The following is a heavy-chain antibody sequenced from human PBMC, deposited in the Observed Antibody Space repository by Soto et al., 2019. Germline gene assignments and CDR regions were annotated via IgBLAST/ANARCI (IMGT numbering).Heavy chain of an antibody. D-gene: IGHD2-15*01. J-gene: IGHJ4*02. CDR3: AKVHCSGGSCYIPYYFDY. CDR2: ISASGGST. Sequence: EVQLLESGGGLVQPGGSLRLSCTASGFTFSSYAIGCVRQAPGKGLEWVSAISASGGSTYYADSVRGRFTISRDNSMNTLYLQVNSLRAEDTAVYYCAKVHCSGGSCYIPYYFDYWGQGTLVTVSS. CDR1: GFTFSSYA. V-gene: IGHV3-23*01.